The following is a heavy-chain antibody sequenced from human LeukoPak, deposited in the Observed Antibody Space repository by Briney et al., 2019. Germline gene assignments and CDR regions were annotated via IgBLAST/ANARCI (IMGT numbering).Heavy chain of an antibody. CDR2: IYYSGST. CDR3: ARGEYYDILTGYLQRAFDI. CDR1: GGSISSYY. J-gene: IGHJ3*02. Sequence: PSGTLSLTCTVSGGSISSYYWSWIRQPPGKGLEWIGYIYYSGSTNYNPSLKSRVTISVDTSKNQFSLKLSSVTAADTAVYYCARGEYYDILTGYLQRAFDIWGQGTMVTVSS. V-gene: IGHV4-59*01. D-gene: IGHD3-9*01.